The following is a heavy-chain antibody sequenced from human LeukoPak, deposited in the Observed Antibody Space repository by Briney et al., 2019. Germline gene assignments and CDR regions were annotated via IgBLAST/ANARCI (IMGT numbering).Heavy chain of an antibody. CDR3: ARRTGAAPGEFFLH. CDR2: IYSSGST. CDR1: GFTFSSY. V-gene: IGHV3-53*01. J-gene: IGHJ1*01. Sequence: TGGSLRLSCAASGFTFSSYTSWVRQAPGKGLEWVSAIYSSGSTDYADSVRGRFTIARDTSKNMVYLQMNSLTAEDTAIYYCARRTGAAPGEFFLHWGQGTLVTVSS. D-gene: IGHD6-19*01.